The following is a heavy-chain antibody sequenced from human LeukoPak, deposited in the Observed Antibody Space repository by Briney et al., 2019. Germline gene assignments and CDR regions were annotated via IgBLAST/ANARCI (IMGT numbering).Heavy chain of an antibody. J-gene: IGHJ6*03. CDR3: ARDREHIALYYYYYYMDV. Sequence: PGGSLRLSCAVSGFTFSTYWMSWVRQAPGKGLEWVANIKQDGSEKYYVDSVKGRFTISRDNAKNSLYLQMNSLRAEDTAVYYCARDREHIALYYYYYYMDVWGKGTTVTVSS. D-gene: IGHD1/OR15-1a*01. V-gene: IGHV3-7*01. CDR2: IKQDGSEK. CDR1: GFTFSTYW.